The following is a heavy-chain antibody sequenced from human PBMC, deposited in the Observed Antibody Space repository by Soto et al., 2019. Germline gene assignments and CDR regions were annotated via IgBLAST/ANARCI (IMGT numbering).Heavy chain of an antibody. CDR3: TCYMGLDYFYNFGVRDYYYYGMDV. J-gene: IGHJ6*02. Sequence: PGGTLRLSCAASGFTFSNAWMNWVRQAPGKGLEWVGRIKSKTDGGTTDYAAPVKGRFTISRDDSKNTLYLQMNSLKTEDTAVYYCTCYMGLDYFYNFGVRDYYYYGMDVWGQGTTVTVSS. CDR2: IKSKTDGGTT. V-gene: IGHV3-15*07. D-gene: IGHD3-16*01. CDR1: GFTFSNAW.